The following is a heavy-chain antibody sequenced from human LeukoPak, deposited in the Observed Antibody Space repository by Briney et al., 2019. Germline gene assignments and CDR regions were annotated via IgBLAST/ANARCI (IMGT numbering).Heavy chain of an antibody. CDR3: ARSGAVGSPFDY. J-gene: IGHJ4*02. CDR1: GGTFSSYA. V-gene: IGHV1-69*13. D-gene: IGHD3-10*01. CDR2: IIPIFGTA. Sequence: SVKVSCKASGGTFSSYAVSWVRQAPGQGLEWMGGIIPIFGTANYAQKFQGRVTITADESTSTAYMELSSLRSEDTAVYYCARSGAVGSPFDYWGQGTLVTVSS.